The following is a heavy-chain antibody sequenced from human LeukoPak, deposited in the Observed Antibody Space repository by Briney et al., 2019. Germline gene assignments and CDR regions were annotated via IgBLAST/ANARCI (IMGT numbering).Heavy chain of an antibody. Sequence: PSETLSLTCTVSGVSISSSSYYWGWVRQPPGKGLEWIGSFYYTGNTYYSPSLESRVTISVDTSKNQFSLKLSSVTAADTAVYYCARESVVPAAIAGYWGQGTLVTVSS. V-gene: IGHV4-39*02. J-gene: IGHJ4*02. CDR3: ARESVVPAAIAGY. CDR1: GVSISSSSYY. CDR2: FYYTGNT. D-gene: IGHD2-2*02.